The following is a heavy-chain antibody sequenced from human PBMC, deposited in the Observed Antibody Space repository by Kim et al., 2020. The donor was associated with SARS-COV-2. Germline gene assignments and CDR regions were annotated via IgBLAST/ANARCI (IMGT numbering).Heavy chain of an antibody. CDR1: GGSFSGYY. D-gene: IGHD3-10*01. J-gene: IGHJ5*02. CDR2: INHSGST. V-gene: IGHV4-34*01. Sequence: SEILSLTCVVYGGSFSGYYWSWIRQPPGKGLEWIGEINHSGSTNYNPSLKSRVTISVDTSKNQFSLKLSSVTAADTAVYYCARAPPILWVGKKNWFDPWGQGTLVTVSS. CDR3: ARAPPILWVGKKNWFDP.